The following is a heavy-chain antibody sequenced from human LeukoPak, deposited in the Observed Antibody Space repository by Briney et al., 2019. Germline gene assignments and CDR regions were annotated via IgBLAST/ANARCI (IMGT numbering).Heavy chain of an antibody. Sequence: GGSLRLSCAASGFTFSSYAMSWVRQAPGKGLEWVSAISGSGGSTYYADSVKGRFTISRDNSKNTLYLQMNSLRAEDTAVYYCAKDRPPFCGGDCYLDAFDIWGQGTMVTVSS. CDR2: ISGSGGST. V-gene: IGHV3-23*01. CDR3: AKDRPPFCGGDCYLDAFDI. D-gene: IGHD2-21*02. CDR1: GFTFSSYA. J-gene: IGHJ3*02.